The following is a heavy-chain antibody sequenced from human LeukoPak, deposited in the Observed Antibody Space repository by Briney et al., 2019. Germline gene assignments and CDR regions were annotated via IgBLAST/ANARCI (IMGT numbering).Heavy chain of an antibody. D-gene: IGHD6-19*01. CDR1: GFTFSSYG. CDR2: ISYDGSNK. J-gene: IGHJ4*02. CDR3: ARTITVADY. V-gene: IGHV3-30*03. Sequence: GRSLRLSCAASGFTFSSYGMHWVRQAPGKGLEWVAVISYDGSNKYYADSVKGRFTISRDNSKNALYLQMNSLRAEDTAVYYCARTITVADYWGQGTLVSVSS.